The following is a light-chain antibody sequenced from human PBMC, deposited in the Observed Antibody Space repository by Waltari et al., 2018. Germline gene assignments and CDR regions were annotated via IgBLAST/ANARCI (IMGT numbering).Light chain of an antibody. CDR2: EVS. Sequence: QSALTQPPSASGSPGQSVTISCTGTSTDVGGYNYVSWYQQHPGKAPKLMIYEVSKRPSGFPDRFSGSKSCNTAPLTVSGLQAEDEADYYCSSFAGSNPYVFGTGTKVTVL. J-gene: IGLJ1*01. CDR3: SSFAGSNPYV. V-gene: IGLV2-8*01. CDR1: STDVGGYNY.